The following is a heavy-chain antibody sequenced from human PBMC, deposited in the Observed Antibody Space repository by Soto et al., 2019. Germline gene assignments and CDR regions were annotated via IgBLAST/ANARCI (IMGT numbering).Heavy chain of an antibody. CDR2: IWDDGSNK. CDR1: GFTFSSYV. CDR3: VRVGCISPSCYFFHRYFHYGMDV. Sequence: GGSLRLSCAASGFTFSSYVIHLVRQAPGKGLEWVAIIWDDGSNKYYADSVKGRFTISRDNSKNTLYQKMNTLRAEDTAVYYCVRVGCISPSCYFFHRYFHYGMDVWGQGTTVTVSS. V-gene: IGHV3-33*01. J-gene: IGHJ6*02. D-gene: IGHD2-2*01.